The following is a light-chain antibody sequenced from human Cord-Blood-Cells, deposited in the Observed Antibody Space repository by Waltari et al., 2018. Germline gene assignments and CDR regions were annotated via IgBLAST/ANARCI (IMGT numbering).Light chain of an antibody. CDR3: QQYDNLPYT. J-gene: IGKJ2*01. CDR1: QYISNN. CDR2: DAS. V-gene: IGKV1-33*01. Sequence: DIQMTQSPSSLSASVGDRVTITCQASQYISNNLNWYQQKPGKAPKLLIYDASNLETGVPSMFSGSGSGTDFTFTISSLQPEDIATYYCQQYDNLPYTFGQGTKLEIK.